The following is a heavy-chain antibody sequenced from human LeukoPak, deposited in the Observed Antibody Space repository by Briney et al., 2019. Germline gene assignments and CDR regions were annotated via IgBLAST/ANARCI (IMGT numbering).Heavy chain of an antibody. D-gene: IGHD6-13*01. J-gene: IGHJ3*01. CDR1: NDSIKDYY. CDR2: VSNSGST. CDR3: ARYEVGSSWAKAFDV. V-gene: IGHV4-59*01. Sequence: SETLSLTCAVSNDSIKDYYWNWIRQPPGKGLEWIGFVSNSGSTNYNPSLKSRVTISIDTSKRQLSLRLTSVTAADTAVYYCARYEVGSSWAKAFDVWGQGTMVTVSS.